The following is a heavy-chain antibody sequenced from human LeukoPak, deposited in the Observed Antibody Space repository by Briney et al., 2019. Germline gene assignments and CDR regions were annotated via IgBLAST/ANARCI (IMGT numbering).Heavy chain of an antibody. Sequence: GGSLRLSCVASGFTFSSYWMSWVRQAPGKGLECVADIKQDGSEKYYVDSVKGRFAISRDNAKNSLYLQMNSLRVEDTAVYYCARGKSGSYGTKGYWGQGTLVTVSS. CDR3: ARGKSGSYGTKGY. CDR1: GFTFSSYW. V-gene: IGHV3-7*01. D-gene: IGHD1-26*01. CDR2: IKQDGSEK. J-gene: IGHJ4*02.